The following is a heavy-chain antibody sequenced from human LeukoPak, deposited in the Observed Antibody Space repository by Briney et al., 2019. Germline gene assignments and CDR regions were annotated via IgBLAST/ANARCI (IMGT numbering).Heavy chain of an antibody. Sequence: PGGSLRLSCAASGFTFSTYEMSWVRQAPGMGLEWVSYISSSGSTIYYADSVKGRFTISRDNAKNSLYLQMNSLRVEDTAVYYCARGEGYCSGGSCYGAFDIWGQGTMVTVSS. CDR2: ISSSGSTI. CDR3: ARGEGYCSGGSCYGAFDI. D-gene: IGHD2-15*01. V-gene: IGHV3-48*03. CDR1: GFTFSTYE. J-gene: IGHJ3*02.